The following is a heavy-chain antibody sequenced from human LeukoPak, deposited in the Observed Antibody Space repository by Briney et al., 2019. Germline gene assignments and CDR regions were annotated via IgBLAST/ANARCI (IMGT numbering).Heavy chain of an antibody. V-gene: IGHV3-7*04. J-gene: IGHJ3*02. D-gene: IGHD6-19*01. CDR3: ARGGGSGRWGSAFDM. Sequence: GGSLRLSCAASGFTFSSYEMNWVRQAPGKGLEWVANMKQDGREKYYVDSVKGRFTISRDNAKNSVHLQMNSLRDEDTAVYYCARGGGSGRWGSAFDMWGQGTMVTVSS. CDR1: GFTFSSYE. CDR2: MKQDGREK.